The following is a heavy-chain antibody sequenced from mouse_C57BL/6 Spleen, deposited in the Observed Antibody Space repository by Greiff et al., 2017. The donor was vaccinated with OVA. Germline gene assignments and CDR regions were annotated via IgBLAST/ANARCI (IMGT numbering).Heavy chain of an antibody. D-gene: IGHD1-1*01. CDR2: IGPGSGST. J-gene: IGHJ4*01. CDR1: GYTFTDYY. Sequence: VQLQQSGAELVKPGASVKISCKASGYTFTDYYINWVKQRPGQGLEWIGKIGPGSGSTYYNEKFKGKATLTADKSSSTAYMQLSSLTSEDSAVYFCALYYGSSYGYAMDYWGQGTSVTVSS. V-gene: IGHV1-77*01. CDR3: ALYYGSSYGYAMDY.